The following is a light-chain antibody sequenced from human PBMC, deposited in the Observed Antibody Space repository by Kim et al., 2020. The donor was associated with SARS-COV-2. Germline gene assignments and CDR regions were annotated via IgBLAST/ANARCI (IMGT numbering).Light chain of an antibody. Sequence: IPISCTGTSSDVGGYKYVSWYQQHPGKAPKLVIYEVDNRPSGVSIRFSGSKSGNTASLTISGLQAEDEADYYCSSYIRGSTNYVFGTGTKVTVL. J-gene: IGLJ1*01. V-gene: IGLV2-14*01. CDR1: SSDVGGYKY. CDR3: SSYIRGSTNYV. CDR2: EVD.